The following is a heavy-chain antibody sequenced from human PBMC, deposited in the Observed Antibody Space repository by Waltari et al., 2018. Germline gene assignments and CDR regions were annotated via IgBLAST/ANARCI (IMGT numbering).Heavy chain of an antibody. J-gene: IGHJ4*02. Sequence: EVQLLEDGGGLVQPGGSLRLSCAASGFTFSSYAISWVRQAPGKGLEWVSAIRGRGGSKYYADSVKGRFTIARDNSKNTLYLQMNSLRAEDTAVYYCAKGKEWLLLPLDYWGQGTLVTVSS. CDR3: AKGKEWLLLPLDY. CDR2: IRGRGGSK. CDR1: GFTFSSYA. D-gene: IGHD3-22*01. V-gene: IGHV3-23*01.